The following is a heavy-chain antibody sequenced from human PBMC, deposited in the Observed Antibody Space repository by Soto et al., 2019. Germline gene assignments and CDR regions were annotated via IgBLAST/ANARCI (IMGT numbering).Heavy chain of an antibody. CDR2: INPNSGGT. J-gene: IGHJ4*02. Sequence: ASVKVSCKASGYTFTGYYMHWVRQAPGQGLEWMGWINPNSGGTNYAQKFQGRVTMTRDTSISTAYMELSRLRSDDTAVYYCARDLGVEWLSDYWGQGTLVTVSS. CDR3: ARDLGVEWLSDY. V-gene: IGHV1-2*02. D-gene: IGHD3-3*01. CDR1: GYTFTGYY.